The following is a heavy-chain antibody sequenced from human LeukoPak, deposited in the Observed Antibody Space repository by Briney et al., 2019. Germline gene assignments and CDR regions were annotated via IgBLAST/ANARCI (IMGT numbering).Heavy chain of an antibody. CDR1: GFTFSSYA. D-gene: IGHD5-18*01. Sequence: GGSLRLSCAASGFTFSSYAMHWVRQAPGKGLEWVAVISYDGSNKYYADSVKGRFTISRDNSKNTLYLQMNSLRAEDTAVYYCARQPETAMVTGGFDYWGQGTLVTVSS. V-gene: IGHV3-30-3*01. CDR3: ARQPETAMVTGGFDY. J-gene: IGHJ4*02. CDR2: ISYDGSNK.